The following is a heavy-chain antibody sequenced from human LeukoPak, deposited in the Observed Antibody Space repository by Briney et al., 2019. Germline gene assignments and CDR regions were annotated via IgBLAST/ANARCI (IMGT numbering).Heavy chain of an antibody. D-gene: IGHD7-27*01. Sequence: SETLSLTSAVYGGSFSGYYWTWIRQPPGKGLEWIGEINQSGSTNYKPSLKSRVTISVDTSKNQFSLMLSSVTAADTAVYYCARREFPLLGPYFFDYWGQGTLVTVSS. J-gene: IGHJ4*02. V-gene: IGHV4-34*01. CDR3: ARREFPLLGPYFFDY. CDR1: GGSFSGYY. CDR2: INQSGST.